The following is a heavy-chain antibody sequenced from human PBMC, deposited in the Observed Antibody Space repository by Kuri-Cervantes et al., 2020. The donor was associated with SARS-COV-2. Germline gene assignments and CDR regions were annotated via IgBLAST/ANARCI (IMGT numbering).Heavy chain of an antibody. J-gene: IGHJ4*02. CDR1: GYTFTGYY. V-gene: IGHV1-18*04. CDR3: ARDRLYDFWSGYYIGGFYY. CDR2: ISAYNGNT. Sequence: ASVKVSCKASGYTFTGYYMHWVRQAPGQGLEWMGWISAYNGNTNYAQKLQGRVTMTTDTSTSTAYMELRSLRSDDTAVYYCARDRLYDFWSGYYIGGFYYWGQGTLVTVSS. D-gene: IGHD3-3*01.